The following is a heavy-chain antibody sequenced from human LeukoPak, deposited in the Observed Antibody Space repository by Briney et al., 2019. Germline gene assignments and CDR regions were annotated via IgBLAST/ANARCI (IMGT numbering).Heavy chain of an antibody. V-gene: IGHV3-74*01. CDR3: AREPYYDILTGYYTGGYYFDY. J-gene: IGHJ4*02. Sequence: TGGSLRLSCAASGFTFSSYWMHWVRHGPGKGLVWVSRIDSIGTTTSYADSVRGRFTISRDNAKNTLYLQVNSLRAEDAAVYYCAREPYYDILTGYYTGGYYFDYWGQGTLVTVSS. CDR1: GFTFSSYW. CDR2: IDSIGTTT. D-gene: IGHD3-9*01.